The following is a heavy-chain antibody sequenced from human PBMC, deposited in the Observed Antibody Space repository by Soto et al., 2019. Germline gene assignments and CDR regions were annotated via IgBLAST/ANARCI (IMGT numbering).Heavy chain of an antibody. CDR1: GYTFTSYG. CDR3: ARDIRGYYYDSSGYLFDY. V-gene: IGHV1-18*01. Sequence: ASVKVSCKASGYTFTSYGISWVRQAPGQGLEWMGWISAYNGNTNYARKLQGRVTMTTDTSTSTAYMELRSLRSDDTAVYHCARDIRGYYYDSSGYLFDYWGQGTLVTVSS. CDR2: ISAYNGNT. J-gene: IGHJ4*02. D-gene: IGHD3-22*01.